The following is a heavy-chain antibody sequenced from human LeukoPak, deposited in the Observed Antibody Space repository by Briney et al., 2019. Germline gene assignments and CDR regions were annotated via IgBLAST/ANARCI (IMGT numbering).Heavy chain of an antibody. CDR3: ARASYSYDINGWVPFDY. Sequence: PSQTLSLTCTVSGNSISSGDNYWSWIRQPAGKGLEWIGRIYTSGSTNYNPSLKSRVTITGDTSKNQFSLRLSSVTAADTAVYYCARASYSYDINGWVPFDYWGQGTLVTVSS. CDR1: GNSISSGDNY. V-gene: IGHV4-61*02. J-gene: IGHJ4*02. D-gene: IGHD3-22*01. CDR2: IYTSGST.